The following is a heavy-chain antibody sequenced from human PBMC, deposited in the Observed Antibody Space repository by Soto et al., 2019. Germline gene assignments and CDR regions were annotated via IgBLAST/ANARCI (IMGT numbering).Heavy chain of an antibody. CDR3: GRVGGFGATTIDY. CDR2: IDYSGST. V-gene: IGHV4-30-4*01. CDR1: GGSISSGDYY. J-gene: IGHJ4*02. D-gene: IGHD3-10*01. Sequence: QVQLQESGPGLVKPSQTLSLTCTVSGGSISSGDYYWSWIRQPPGKGLEWIGYIDYSGSTYYNPSLKSRVTISVDTSKNQFSLKLSSVTAADTAVYYCGRVGGFGATTIDYWGQGTLVTVSS.